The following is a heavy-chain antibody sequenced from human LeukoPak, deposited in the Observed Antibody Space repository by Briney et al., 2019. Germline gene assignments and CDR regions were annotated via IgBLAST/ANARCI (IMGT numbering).Heavy chain of an antibody. J-gene: IGHJ2*01. CDR2: ASYSGST. D-gene: IGHD3-22*01. CDR1: GGSISNTSYY. Sequence: TSETLSLTCTVSGGSISNTSYYWGWIRQPPGNGLEWIGSASYSGSTYYNPSLKSRVTISVDTSKNQFSLKLSSVTAADTAVYYCARSRTHYYDSSGYSSENWYFDLWGRGTLVTVSS. V-gene: IGHV4-39*07. CDR3: ARSRTHYYDSSGYSSENWYFDL.